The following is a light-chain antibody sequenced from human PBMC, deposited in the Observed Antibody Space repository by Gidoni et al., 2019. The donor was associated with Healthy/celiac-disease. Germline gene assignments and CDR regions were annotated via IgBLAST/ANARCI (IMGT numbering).Light chain of an antibody. CDR3: AAWDDSLNGLYV. CDR1: SSHSGSNT. CDR2: SNN. V-gene: IGLV1-44*01. Sequence: QSVLTQPPSASCTPGQRVTISCAVSSSHSGSNTVNWYQQLPGTAPNLLIYSNNQRPSGVPDRFSGSKSGTSASLAISGLQSEDEADYYCAAWDDSLNGLYVFGTGTKVTVL. J-gene: IGLJ1*01.